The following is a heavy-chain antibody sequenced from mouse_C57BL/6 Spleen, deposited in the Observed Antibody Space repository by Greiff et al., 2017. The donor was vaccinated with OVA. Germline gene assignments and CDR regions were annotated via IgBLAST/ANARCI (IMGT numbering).Heavy chain of an antibody. Sequence: VQLQQSGAELVRPGASVKLSCTASGLNIKDDYMHWVKQRPEQGLEWIGWIDPENGDTEYASKFQGKATITADTSSNTAYLQLSSLTSEDTAVYYCTTYSNYPAWFAYWGQGTLVTVSA. CDR1: GLNIKDDY. CDR3: TTYSNYPAWFAY. J-gene: IGHJ3*01. V-gene: IGHV14-4*01. CDR2: IDPENGDT. D-gene: IGHD2-5*01.